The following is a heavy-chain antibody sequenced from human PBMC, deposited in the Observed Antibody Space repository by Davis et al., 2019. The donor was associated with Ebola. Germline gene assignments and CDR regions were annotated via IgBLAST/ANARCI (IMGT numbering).Heavy chain of an antibody. D-gene: IGHD1-1*01. V-gene: IGHV1-69*10. CDR2: TIPINGIR. Sequence: SVQVSCKASRGTFSSYAISWVRPAPGQGLEWMGLTIPINGIRHYAQNFQARVTFTADTSTGTAYMELSSLRSEDTAVYYCVLGLDDTTGPLDYWGQGTLVTVS. CDR3: VLGLDDTTGPLDY. CDR1: RGTFSSYA. J-gene: IGHJ4*02.